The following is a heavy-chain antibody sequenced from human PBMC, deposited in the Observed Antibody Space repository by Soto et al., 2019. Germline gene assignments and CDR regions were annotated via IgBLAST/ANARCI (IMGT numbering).Heavy chain of an antibody. CDR3: ARELYSSGWYDMV. CDR2: IYYSGST. V-gene: IGHV4-31*03. CDR1: GGSISSGGYY. Sequence: QVQLQESGPGLVKPSQTLSLTCTVSGGSISSGGYYWSWIRQHPGKGLEWIGYIYYSGSTYYNPYLKSRVTISVDTSKNQFSLKLSSVTAADTAVYYCARELYSSGWYDMVWGQGTLVTVSS. D-gene: IGHD6-19*01. J-gene: IGHJ4*02.